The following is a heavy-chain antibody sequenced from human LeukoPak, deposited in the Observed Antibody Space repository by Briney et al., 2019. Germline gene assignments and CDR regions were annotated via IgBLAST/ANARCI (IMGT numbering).Heavy chain of an antibody. CDR1: GYTFTSYY. Sequence: ASVKVSCKASGYTFTSYYMHWVRQAPGQGLEWMGIINPSGGSTSYAQKFQGRVTMTRDMSTSTVYMELSSLRSEDTAVYCCARSSGYDAFDIWGQGTMVTVSS. CDR3: ARSSGYDAFDI. D-gene: IGHD3-22*01. V-gene: IGHV1-46*01. J-gene: IGHJ3*02. CDR2: INPSGGST.